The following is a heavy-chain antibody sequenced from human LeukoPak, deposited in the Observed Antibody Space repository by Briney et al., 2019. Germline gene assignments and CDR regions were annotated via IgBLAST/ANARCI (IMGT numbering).Heavy chain of an antibody. CDR1: GGSISSGDYY. CDR2: MYYSGST. Sequence: TLSLTCTVSGGSISSGDYYWTWIRQPPGKGLEWIGYMYYSGSTYYNPSLKSRVTISRDTSKNQFSLRLTSVTAADTAVYYCARRGIAPALYFDSWGQGALVTVSS. D-gene: IGHD6-13*01. V-gene: IGHV4-30-4*08. CDR3: ARRGIAPALYFDS. J-gene: IGHJ4*02.